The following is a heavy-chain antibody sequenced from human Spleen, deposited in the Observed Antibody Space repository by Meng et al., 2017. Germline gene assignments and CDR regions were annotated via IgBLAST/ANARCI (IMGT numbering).Heavy chain of an antibody. D-gene: IGHD6-19*01. CDR3: AHRAVAGSFEYFQH. CDR2: IYWDDDK. J-gene: IGHJ1*01. V-gene: IGHV2-5*02. Sequence: QTPLKGSGPTLVKPTQTLTLTCTFSGFSLSTSGVGVGWIRQPPGKALEWLALIYWDDDKRYSPSLKSRLTITKDTSKNQVVLTMTNMDSVDTATYYCAHRAVAGSFEYFQHWGQGTLVTVSS. CDR1: GFSLSTSGVG.